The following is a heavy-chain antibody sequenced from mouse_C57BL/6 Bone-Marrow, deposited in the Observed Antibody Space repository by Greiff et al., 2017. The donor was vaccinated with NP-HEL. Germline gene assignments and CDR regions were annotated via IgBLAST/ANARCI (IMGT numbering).Heavy chain of an antibody. CDR2: ISYDGSN. CDR3: AREGFLYYGSSYGFAY. Sequence: EVQLQESGPGLVKPSQSLSLTCSVTGYSITSGYYWNWIRQFPGNKLEWMGYISYDGSNNYNPSLKNRISITRDTSKNQFFLKLNSVTTEDTATYYCAREGFLYYGSSYGFAYWGQGTLVTVSA. D-gene: IGHD1-1*01. CDR1: GYSITSGYY. J-gene: IGHJ3*01. V-gene: IGHV3-6*01.